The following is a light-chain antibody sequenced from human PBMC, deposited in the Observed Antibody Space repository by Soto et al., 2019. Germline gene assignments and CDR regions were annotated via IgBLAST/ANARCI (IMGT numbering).Light chain of an antibody. V-gene: IGKV3-20*01. Sequence: EIVLTQSPGSLSLSPGERATLSCRASQSVDSSFFAWYQKKPGQAPRLLIYGASKRATRIPDRFSGSWSGTHFALTISRLEPEFFAVYYYHQYFSSVTFGQGPKVEIK. CDR1: QSVDSSF. J-gene: IGKJ1*01. CDR2: GAS. CDR3: HQYFSSVT.